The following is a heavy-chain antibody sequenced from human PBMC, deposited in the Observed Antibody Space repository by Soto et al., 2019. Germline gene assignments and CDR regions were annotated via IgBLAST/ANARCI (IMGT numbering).Heavy chain of an antibody. CDR3: ARDGVFYDGSGYYLDY. CDR1: GFTFSSYG. Sequence: QVQLVESGGGVVQPGRSLRLSCAASGFTFSSYGMHWVRQAPGKGLEWVAVIWYDGSNKYYADSVKGRFTISRDNSKNTLYLQMNSLRAEDTAVYYCARDGVFYDGSGYYLDYWGQGTLVTVSS. V-gene: IGHV3-33*01. D-gene: IGHD3-22*01. CDR2: IWYDGSNK. J-gene: IGHJ4*02.